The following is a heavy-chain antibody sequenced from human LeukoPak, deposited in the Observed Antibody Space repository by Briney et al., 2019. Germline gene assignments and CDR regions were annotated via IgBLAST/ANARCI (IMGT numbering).Heavy chain of an antibody. CDR3: APTNSGI. D-gene: IGHD6-25*01. Sequence: GGSLRLSCAASGFTFSTYTMNWARQAPGKGLEWVSSISSRSSYKYYADSVKGRFAISRDDAKNSLYLHMHSLRGEDTAVYYCAPTNSGIWGQGTMVTVSS. J-gene: IGHJ3*02. V-gene: IGHV3-21*01. CDR2: ISSRSSYK. CDR1: GFTFSTYT.